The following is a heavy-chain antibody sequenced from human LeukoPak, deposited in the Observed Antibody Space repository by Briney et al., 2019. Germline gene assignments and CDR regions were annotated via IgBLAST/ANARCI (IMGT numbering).Heavy chain of an antibody. Sequence: GGSLRLSCAASGFTFSSYAMSWVRQAPGKGLEWVSAISGSGGSTYYADSVKGRFTISRDNSKNTPYLQMNSLRAEDTAVYYCAEELLTFISGTTWFDPWGQGTLVTVSS. V-gene: IGHV3-23*01. CDR3: AEELLTFISGTTWFDP. CDR2: ISGSGGST. CDR1: GFTFSSYA. J-gene: IGHJ5*02. D-gene: IGHD1-20*01.